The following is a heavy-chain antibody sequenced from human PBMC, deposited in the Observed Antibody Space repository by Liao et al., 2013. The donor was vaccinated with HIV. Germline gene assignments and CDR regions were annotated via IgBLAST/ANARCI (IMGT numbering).Heavy chain of an antibody. CDR2: IYTSGST. Sequence: QVQLQESGPGLVKPSQTLSLTCTVSGGSISSGSYYWSWIRQPAGKGLEWIGHIYTSGSTNYNPSLKSRVTLSVDTSKNQFSLKLSSVTAADTAMYYCASDLALAGKGHFDYWAREPWSPSPQ. CDR1: GGSISSGSYY. V-gene: IGHV4-61*02. D-gene: IGHD6-19*01. CDR3: ASDLALAGKGHFDY. J-gene: IGHJ4*02.